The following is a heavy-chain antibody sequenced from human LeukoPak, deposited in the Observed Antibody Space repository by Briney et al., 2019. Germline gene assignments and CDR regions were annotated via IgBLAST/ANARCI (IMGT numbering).Heavy chain of an antibody. J-gene: IGHJ4*02. CDR2: IKQDGSEK. D-gene: IGHD1-26*01. V-gene: IGHV3-7*01. CDR3: ARDARYLGYFDY. Sequence: PGGSLRLSCAASGFTFSSYRMSWVRQAPGKGLEWVANIKQDGSEKYYVDSVKGRFTISRDNAKNSLYLQMNSLRAEDTAVYYCARDARYLGYFDYWGQGTLVTVSS. CDR1: GFTFSSYR.